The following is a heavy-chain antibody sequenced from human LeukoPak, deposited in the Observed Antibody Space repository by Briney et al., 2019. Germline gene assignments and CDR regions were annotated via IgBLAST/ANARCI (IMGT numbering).Heavy chain of an antibody. Sequence: PGGSLRLSCAASGFTFSSYWMHWVRQAPGKGLVWVSRINSDGSSTSYADSVKGRFTISRDNAKNTLYLQMNSLRAEDTAVYYCARAPGYSGYEGFDYWGQGTLVTVSS. D-gene: IGHD5-12*01. V-gene: IGHV3-74*01. J-gene: IGHJ4*02. CDR2: INSDGSST. CDR3: ARAPGYSGYEGFDY. CDR1: GFTFSSYW.